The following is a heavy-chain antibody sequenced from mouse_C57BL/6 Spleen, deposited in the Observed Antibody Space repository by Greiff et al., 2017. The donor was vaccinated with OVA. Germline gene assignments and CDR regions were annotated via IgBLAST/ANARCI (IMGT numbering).Heavy chain of an antibody. CDR1: GYTFTSYW. CDR3: ARRYGNYGMDY. J-gene: IGHJ4*01. V-gene: IGHV1-69*01. D-gene: IGHD2-1*01. CDR2: IDPSDSYT. Sequence: QVQLQQPGAELVMPGASVKLSCKASGYTFTSYWMHWVKQRPGQGLEWIGEIDPSDSYTNYNQKFKGKSTLTVDKSSSTAYMQLSSLTSEDSAVYYCARRYGNYGMDYWGQGTSVTVSA.